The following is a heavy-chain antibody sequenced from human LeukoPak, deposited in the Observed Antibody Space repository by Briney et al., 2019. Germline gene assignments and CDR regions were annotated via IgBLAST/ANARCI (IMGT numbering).Heavy chain of an antibody. Sequence: PGGSLRLSCAASGFTFSSYWMSWVRQAPGKGLEWVANIKQDGSEKYYVDSVKGRFTISRDNAKNSLYLQMNSLRAEDTAVYYCGAIRYGDYGFFDYWGQGTLVTVSS. CDR1: GFTFSSYW. CDR2: IKQDGSEK. CDR3: GAIRYGDYGFFDY. V-gene: IGHV3-7*01. J-gene: IGHJ4*02. D-gene: IGHD4-17*01.